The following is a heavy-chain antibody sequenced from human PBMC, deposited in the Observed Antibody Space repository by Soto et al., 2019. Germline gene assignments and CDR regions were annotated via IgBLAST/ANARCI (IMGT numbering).Heavy chain of an antibody. D-gene: IGHD6-6*01. V-gene: IGHV1-18*04. CDR1: GYTFTIYG. CDR3: ARVSGGPYISSSAY. J-gene: IGHJ4*02. Sequence: ASVKVSCKASGYTFTIYGISWVRQAPGQGLEWMGWISAYNGNTNYAQKLQGRVTMTTDTSTSTAYMELRSRRSDDTAVYYCARVSGGPYISSSAYWGQGTLVPVSS. CDR2: ISAYNGNT.